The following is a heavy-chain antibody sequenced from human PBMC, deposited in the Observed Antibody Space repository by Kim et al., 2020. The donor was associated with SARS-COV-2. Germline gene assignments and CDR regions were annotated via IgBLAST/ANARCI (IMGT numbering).Heavy chain of an antibody. CDR1: GGSMNSYY. D-gene: IGHD2-15*01. CDR2: IYFSGSI. V-gene: IGHV4-59*01. Sequence: SETLSLTCTVSGGSMNSYYWSWIRQPPGKGLEWIGYIYFSGSINYNPSLRNRVTISVDTSKNQFSLKLSSVTAADTAVYYCARLQWSMNAFDVWGQGTMVTVSS. J-gene: IGHJ3*01. CDR3: ARLQWSMNAFDV.